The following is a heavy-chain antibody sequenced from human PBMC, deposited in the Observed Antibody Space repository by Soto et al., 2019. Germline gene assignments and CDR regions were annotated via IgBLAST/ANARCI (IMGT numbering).Heavy chain of an antibody. CDR3: ARDSARPYYYYGMDV. J-gene: IGHJ6*02. CDR1: GGTFSSYT. CDR2: IIPILGIA. Sequence: QVQLVQSGAEVKKPGSSVKVSCKASGGTFSSYTISWVRQAPGQGLEWMGRIIPILGIANYAQKFQGRVTITADKSPSTAYMELSSLRSEDTAVYYCARDSARPYYYYGMDVWGQGTTVTVSS. V-gene: IGHV1-69*08.